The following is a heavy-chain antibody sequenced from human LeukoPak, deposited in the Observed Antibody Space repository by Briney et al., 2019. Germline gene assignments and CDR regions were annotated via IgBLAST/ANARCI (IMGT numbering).Heavy chain of an antibody. CDR1: GYTFSGYY. CDR2: IRPDSGGT. Sequence: AASVKVSCKASGYTFSGYYMHWVRQAPGQGLEWMGWIRPDSGGTNYDQNFQGRVTMTRDTSISTAYMELSRLTSDDTAVYYCARGVVAASFYYYMDVWDKGTTVTISS. D-gene: IGHD2-15*01. V-gene: IGHV1-2*02. CDR3: ARGVVAASFYYYMDV. J-gene: IGHJ6*03.